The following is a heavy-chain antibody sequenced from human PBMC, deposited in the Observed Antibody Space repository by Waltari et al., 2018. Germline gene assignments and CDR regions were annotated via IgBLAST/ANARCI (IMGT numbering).Heavy chain of an antibody. Sequence: EVQLVESGGGLVQPGGSLRLSCAASGFPFSSYWMSWVRQAPGKGLEWVANIKQDGSEKYYVDSVKGRFTISRDNAKNSLYLQMNSLRAEDTAVYYCARVYCSGGSCYLDYWGQGTLVTVSS. CDR1: GFPFSSYW. J-gene: IGHJ4*02. D-gene: IGHD2-15*01. CDR2: IKQDGSEK. V-gene: IGHV3-7*04. CDR3: ARVYCSGGSCYLDY.